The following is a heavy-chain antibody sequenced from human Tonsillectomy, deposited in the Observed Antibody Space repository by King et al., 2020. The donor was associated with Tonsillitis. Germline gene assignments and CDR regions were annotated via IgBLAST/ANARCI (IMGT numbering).Heavy chain of an antibody. J-gene: IGHJ1*01. V-gene: IGHV3-30*18. Sequence: VQLVEAGGGVVQPGRSLRLSCAASGFTFSSHGMHWVRQAPGKGLGWVAAISYDGSNKYYADSVKGRFTVSRDNSKDTLYLQVDSLRAEDTAVYYCAKEPRPVPGAEYFQHWGQGTLVTVSS. CDR3: AKEPRPVPGAEYFQH. D-gene: IGHD6-19*01. CDR2: ISYDGSNK. CDR1: GFTFSSHG.